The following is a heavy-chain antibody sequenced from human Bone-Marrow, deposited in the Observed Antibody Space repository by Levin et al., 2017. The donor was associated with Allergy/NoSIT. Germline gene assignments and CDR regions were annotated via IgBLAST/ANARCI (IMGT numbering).Heavy chain of an antibody. D-gene: IGHD3-22*01. V-gene: IGHV3-30-3*01. CDR1: GFTFSSYA. CDR2: ISYDGSNK. Sequence: GESLKISCAASGFTFSSYAMHWVRQAPGKGLEWVAVISYDGSNKYYADSVKGRFTISRDNSKNTLYLQMNSLRAEDTAVYYCARGDSSGYYNSYFDYWGQGTLVTVSS. CDR3: ARGDSSGYYNSYFDY. J-gene: IGHJ4*02.